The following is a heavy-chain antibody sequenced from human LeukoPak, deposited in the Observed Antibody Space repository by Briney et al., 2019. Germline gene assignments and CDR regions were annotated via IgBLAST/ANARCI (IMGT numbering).Heavy chain of an antibody. CDR1: YW. Sequence: YWSWIRQHPGKGLEWIGYIYPGDSDTRYSPSFQGQVTISADKSISTAYLQWSSLKASDTAMYYCARAYCTSTSCTFDYWGQGTLVTVSS. CDR3: ARAYCTSTSCTFDY. V-gene: IGHV5-51*01. D-gene: IGHD2-2*01. J-gene: IGHJ4*02. CDR2: IYPGDSDT.